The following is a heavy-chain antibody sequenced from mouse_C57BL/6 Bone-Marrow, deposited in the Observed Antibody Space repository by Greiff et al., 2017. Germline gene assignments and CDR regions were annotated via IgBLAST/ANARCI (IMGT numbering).Heavy chain of an antibody. CDR3: ARWGYAKDY. CDR1: GYTFTGYW. J-gene: IGHJ4*01. CDR2: IFPGSGST. Sequence: VMLVESGAELMKPGASVKLSCKATGYTFTGYWIEWVKQRPGQGLEWIGEIFPGSGSTNYTEKFKGKATFTADTSSNTAYMQLSSLTTEDSAIYYCARWGYAKDYWGQGTAVTVSS. V-gene: IGHV1-9*01.